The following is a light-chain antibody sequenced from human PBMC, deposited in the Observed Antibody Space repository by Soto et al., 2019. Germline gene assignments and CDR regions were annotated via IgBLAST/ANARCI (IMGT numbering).Light chain of an antibody. J-gene: IGLJ2*01. CDR1: SSDIGSYNF. CDR2: EGD. V-gene: IGLV2-23*01. CDR3: CSYAGDTNHVV. Sequence: QSALTQPASVSGSPGQSIAISCTGTSSDIGSYNFVSWYQQHPGKAPKVMIYEGDKRPTGGSDRFSGSKSGNTASLTISGLQAEDEADYYCCSYAGDTNHVVFGGGTKVTVL.